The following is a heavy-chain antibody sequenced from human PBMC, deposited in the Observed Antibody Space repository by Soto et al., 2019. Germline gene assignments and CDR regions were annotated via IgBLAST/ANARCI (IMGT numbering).Heavy chain of an antibody. V-gene: IGHV3-11*01. CDR2: ITSSGGSI. J-gene: IGHJ4*02. D-gene: IGHD4-17*01. Sequence: GGSLRLSCAAYGFTFSDYYMSWIRQAPGKGLEWLSYITSSGGSIYYADSVKGRFTISRDNAKESLYLQMSSLRVEDTAVYYCARGSTTQMRHWGQGVLVTVSS. CDR3: ARGSTTQMRH. CDR1: GFTFSDYY.